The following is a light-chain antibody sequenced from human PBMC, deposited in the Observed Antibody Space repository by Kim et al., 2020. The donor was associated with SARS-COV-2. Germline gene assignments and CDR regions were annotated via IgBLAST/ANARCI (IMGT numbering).Light chain of an antibody. CDR3: QQYHSSPWT. V-gene: IGKV3-20*01. Sequence: PPGERATPSCRASQSVSSTYLAWYQHKPGQAPRLLISGVSSRPTGIPDRFSGSGSGTDFILTISRLEPEDFAVYYCQQYHSSPWTFGQGTKVEIK. J-gene: IGKJ1*01. CDR1: QSVSSTY. CDR2: GVS.